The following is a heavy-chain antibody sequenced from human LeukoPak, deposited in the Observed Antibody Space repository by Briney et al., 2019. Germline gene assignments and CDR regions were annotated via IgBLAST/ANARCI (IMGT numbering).Heavy chain of an antibody. CDR3: PTDRSWGTDMVTVDAFDI. V-gene: IGHV1-24*01. J-gene: IGHJ3*02. CDR2: FDPEDGET. Sequence: GASVKVSCKVSVYTLTELSMHWVRQAPGKGLEWMGGFDPEDGETIYAQKFQGRVTMTEDTYTDTAYMELSSLRSEDTAVYSCPTDRSWGTDMVTVDAFDIWGQGTMVTVSS. CDR1: VYTLTELS. D-gene: IGHD5-18*01.